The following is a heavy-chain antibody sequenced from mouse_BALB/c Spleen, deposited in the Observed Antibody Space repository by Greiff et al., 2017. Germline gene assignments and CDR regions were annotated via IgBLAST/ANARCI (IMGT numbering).Heavy chain of an antibody. J-gene: IGHJ4*01. D-gene: IGHD1-2*01. CDR3: ARHDGYDAEAMDY. V-gene: IGHV1-62-2*01. CDR1: GYTFTDYI. Sequence: VQLQQSGAGLVKPGASVKLSCKASGYTFTDYIMHWVKQRPGQGLEWIGWFYPGNGSTKYNEKFKDKATLTADKSSSTAYMELSRVTSEDSAVYFCARHDGYDAEAMDYWGQGTSVTVSS. CDR2: FYPGNGST.